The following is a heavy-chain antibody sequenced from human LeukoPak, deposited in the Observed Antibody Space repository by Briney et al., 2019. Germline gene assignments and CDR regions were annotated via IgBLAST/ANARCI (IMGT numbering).Heavy chain of an antibody. CDR2: IRSGGSTR. J-gene: IGHJ4*02. CDR3: ARDGSSIAARAGDY. D-gene: IGHD6-6*01. V-gene: IGHV3-11*04. CDR1: GFTFSDYT. Sequence: GGSLRLSCAASGFTFSDYTMSWIRQAPGKGLEWVSYIRSGGSTRYYTDSVKGRFTISRDNAKNSLYLQMNSLRAEDTAVYYCARDGSSIAARAGDYWGQGTLVTVSS.